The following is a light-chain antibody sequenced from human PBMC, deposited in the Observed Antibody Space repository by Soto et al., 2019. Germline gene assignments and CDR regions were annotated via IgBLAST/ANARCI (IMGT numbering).Light chain of an antibody. CDR3: QQRADWPLT. CDR2: DAS. V-gene: IGKV3-11*01. J-gene: IGKJ4*01. Sequence: EILLTQSPATLSLSPGERAALSCRASQSVSSFLAWYQQKPGQAPRLLIYDASSGATGIPARFSGSGSGTDFTLTISSLEPEDFAVYYCQQRADWPLTFGGGTKVEMK. CDR1: QSVSSF.